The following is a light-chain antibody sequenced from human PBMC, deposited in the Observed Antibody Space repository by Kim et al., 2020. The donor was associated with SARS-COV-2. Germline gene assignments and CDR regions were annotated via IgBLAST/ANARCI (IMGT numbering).Light chain of an antibody. CDR2: GTS. CDR3: QHSHSTPLT. CDR1: QSISTY. J-gene: IGKJ3*01. V-gene: IGKV1-39*01. Sequence: GDRVTITCRASQSISTYLNWYQQKPGKAPKLLIYGTSTLQSGVPSRFSGSGSGTDFTLTISSLQPEDFATYYCQHSHSTPLTFGPGTKVDIK.